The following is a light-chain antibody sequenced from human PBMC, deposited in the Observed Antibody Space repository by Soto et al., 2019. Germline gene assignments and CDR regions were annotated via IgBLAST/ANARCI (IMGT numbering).Light chain of an antibody. CDR3: QSYDATNQV. V-gene: IGLV6-57*01. J-gene: IGLJ3*02. CDR2: EDN. Sequence: NFMLTQPHSVSGSPGKTVIISCTRSSGSIASNYVQWYQQRPGSSPTTVIYEDNQRPSGVPDRFSGSIDSSSNSASLTLSGLETEDEADYFCQSYDATNQVFGGGTKLTVL. CDR1: SGSIASNY.